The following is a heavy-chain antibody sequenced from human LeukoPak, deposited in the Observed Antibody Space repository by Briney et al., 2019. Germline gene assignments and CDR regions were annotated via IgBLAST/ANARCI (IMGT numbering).Heavy chain of an antibody. V-gene: IGHV3-9*01. J-gene: IGHJ6*03. Sequence: GGSLRLSCAASGFTFHDYAMHWVRQAPGKGLEWVSGISWNSGIIGYADSVKGRFTISRDNAKNSLYLQMNSLRAEDTAVYYCARDTRYYGSGSYYTYYYYYYYMDVWGKGTTVTISS. CDR3: ARDTRYYGSGSYYTYYYYYYYMDV. CDR1: GFTFHDYA. D-gene: IGHD3-10*01. CDR2: ISWNSGII.